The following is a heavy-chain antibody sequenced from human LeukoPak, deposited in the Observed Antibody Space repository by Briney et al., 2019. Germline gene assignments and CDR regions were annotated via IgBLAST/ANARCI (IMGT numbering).Heavy chain of an antibody. CDR1: GFTVSSNY. D-gene: IGHD5-12*01. CDR2: IYSGGST. CDR3: ARSKRYRPYYFDY. Sequence: GGSLRLSCAASGFTVSSNYMSWVRQAPGKGLEWVSVIYSGGSTYYADSVKGRFTISRDNSKNTLYLQMNSLRAEDTVVYYCARSKRYRPYYFDYWGQGTLVTVSS. V-gene: IGHV3-53*01. J-gene: IGHJ4*02.